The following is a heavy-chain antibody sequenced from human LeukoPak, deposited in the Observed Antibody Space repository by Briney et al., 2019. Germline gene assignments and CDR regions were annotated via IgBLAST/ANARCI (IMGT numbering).Heavy chain of an antibody. J-gene: IGHJ4*02. V-gene: IGHV4-4*02. D-gene: IGHD3-22*01. CDR3: ARVGYYDSSGYHTKYYFDY. CDR1: GGSISSSNW. CDR2: IYHSGST. Sequence: SETLSLTCAVSGGSISSSNWWSWVRQPPGKGLEWIGEIYHSGSTNYNPSLKSRVTISVDKSKNQFPLKLSSVTAADTAVYYCARVGYYDSSGYHTKYYFDYWGQGTLVTVSS.